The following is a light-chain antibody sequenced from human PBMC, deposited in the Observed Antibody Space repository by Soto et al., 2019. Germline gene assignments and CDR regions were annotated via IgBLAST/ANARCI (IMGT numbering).Light chain of an antibody. CDR2: GAS. CDR3: QQYNNWLALT. J-gene: IGKJ4*01. Sequence: EIVLTQSPGTLSLSPGERATLSCRASQSVSSNLAWYQQKPGQAPRLLIYGASTRATGIPARFSGSGSGTEFTLTISSLQSEDFAVYYCQQYNNWLALTFGGGAKV. CDR1: QSVSSN. V-gene: IGKV3-15*01.